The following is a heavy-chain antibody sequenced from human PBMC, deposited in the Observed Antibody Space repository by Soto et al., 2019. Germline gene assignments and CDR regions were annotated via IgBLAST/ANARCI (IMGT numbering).Heavy chain of an antibody. J-gene: IGHJ2*01. CDR3: ALFCSGGSCYRTAFWYFDL. CDR1: GGSISSDRYY. D-gene: IGHD2-15*01. Sequence: QLQLQESGPGLLKPSETLSLTCAVSGGSISSDRYYWGWIRQPPGKGLEWIGSTYYSGTTYYNPSLTSRVTISVDTTGNQFSLRLSSVTAADTAVYYCALFCSGGSCYRTAFWYFDLWGRGTLVTVSS. CDR2: TYYSGTT. V-gene: IGHV4-39*01.